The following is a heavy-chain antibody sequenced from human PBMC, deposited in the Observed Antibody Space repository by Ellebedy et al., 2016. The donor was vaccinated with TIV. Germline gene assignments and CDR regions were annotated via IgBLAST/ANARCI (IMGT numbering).Heavy chain of an antibody. Sequence: GESLKISCAASGFTFSSYSMNWVRQAPGKGLEWVSSISSSSSYIYYADSVKGRFTISRDNTKNTLYLQMNSLRAEDTAIYYCAKGRSGTYIHHAFDYWGQGTLVTVSS. J-gene: IGHJ4*02. CDR1: GFTFSSYS. CDR3: AKGRSGTYIHHAFDY. V-gene: IGHV3-21*04. D-gene: IGHD1-14*01. CDR2: ISSSSSYI.